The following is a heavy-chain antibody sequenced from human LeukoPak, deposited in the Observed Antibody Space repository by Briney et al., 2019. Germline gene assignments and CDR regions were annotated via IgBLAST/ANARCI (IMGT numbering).Heavy chain of an antibody. CDR3: ARDWVEYYYDSSGYYYLAY. D-gene: IGHD3-22*01. Sequence: GGSLRLSCAASGFTFSSYWMSWVRQAPGKRLEWVANIKQDGSEKYYVDSVKGRFTISRDNAKNSLYLQMNSLSAEDTAVYYCARDWVEYYYDSSGYYYLAYWGQGTLVTVSS. CDR1: GFTFSSYW. CDR2: IKQDGSEK. V-gene: IGHV3-7*01. J-gene: IGHJ4*02.